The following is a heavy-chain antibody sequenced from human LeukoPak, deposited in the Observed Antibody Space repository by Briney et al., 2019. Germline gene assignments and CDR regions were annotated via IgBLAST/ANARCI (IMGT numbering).Heavy chain of an antibody. J-gene: IGHJ4*02. CDR1: GFTFSNYG. CDR3: ASQPSSWYIAY. Sequence: PGGSLRLSCAASGFTFSNYGMHWVRQAPGKGLEWVALIWYDGSNKYYADSVKGRFTISRDNSKNTLYLQMNSLRAEDTAVYYCASQPSSWYIAYWGQGTLVTVSS. CDR2: IWYDGSNK. V-gene: IGHV3-33*01. D-gene: IGHD6-13*01.